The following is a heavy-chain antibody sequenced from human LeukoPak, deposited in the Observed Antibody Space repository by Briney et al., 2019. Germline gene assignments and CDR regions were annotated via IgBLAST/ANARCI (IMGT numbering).Heavy chain of an antibody. V-gene: IGHV1-18*04. Sequence: APVKVSCKASGYTFTSYGISWVRQAPGQGLEWMGWISAYNGNTNYAQKLQGRVTMTTDTSTSTAYMELRSLRSDDTAVYYCATMVRGVNPSPDAFDIWGQGTMVTVSS. J-gene: IGHJ3*02. CDR1: GYTFTSYG. CDR2: ISAYNGNT. CDR3: ATMVRGVNPSPDAFDI. D-gene: IGHD3-10*01.